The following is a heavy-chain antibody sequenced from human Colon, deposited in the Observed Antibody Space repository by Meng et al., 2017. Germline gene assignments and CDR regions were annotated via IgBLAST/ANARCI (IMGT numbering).Heavy chain of an antibody. CDR3: ARERLSSGWYGGRWFDP. D-gene: IGHD6-19*01. J-gene: IGHJ5*02. V-gene: IGHV4-61*08. Sequence: QVRTTVCVAGLVDRSGTIAVCCAVSCDCGSSAGYKWSWIRQPQGKGLEWIGYASTNYNPSLKSRVTISVDTSKNQFSLRLTSVTAADTAVYYCARERLSSGWYGGRWFDPWGQGTLVTVSS. CDR2: AST. CDR1: CDCGSSAGYK.